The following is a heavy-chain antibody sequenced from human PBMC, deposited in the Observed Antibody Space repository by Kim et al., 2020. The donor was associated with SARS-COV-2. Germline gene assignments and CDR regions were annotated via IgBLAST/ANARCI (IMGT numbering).Heavy chain of an antibody. V-gene: IGHV3-23*01. CDR2: ISGSGGST. CDR1: GFTFSSYA. J-gene: IGHJ1*01. D-gene: IGHD3-10*01. Sequence: GGSLRLSCAASGFTFSSYAMSWVRQAPGKGLEWVSAISGSGGSTYYADSVKGRFTISRDNSKNTLYLQMNSLRAEDTAVYYCAKGYDYGSGSYYSGYFQHWGQGTLVTVSS. CDR3: AKGYDYGSGSYYSGYFQH.